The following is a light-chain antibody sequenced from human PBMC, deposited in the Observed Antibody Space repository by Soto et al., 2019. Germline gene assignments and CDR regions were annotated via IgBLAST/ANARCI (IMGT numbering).Light chain of an antibody. CDR3: QQYGSSGT. Sequence: LTQSPATLSLSPGERATLSCRASHNIDSRYLAWYQQTPGRAPRLLIYGASSRATGIPDRFSGSGSGTDFTLTISRLEPEDFAVYYCQQYGSSGTFGQGTKVDIK. V-gene: IGKV3-20*01. CDR1: HNIDSRY. J-gene: IGKJ1*01. CDR2: GAS.